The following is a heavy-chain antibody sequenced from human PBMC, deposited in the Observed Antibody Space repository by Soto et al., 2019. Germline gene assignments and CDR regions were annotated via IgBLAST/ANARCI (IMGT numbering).Heavy chain of an antibody. CDR2: IKQDGSEK. J-gene: IGHJ4*02. D-gene: IGHD6-13*01. V-gene: IGHV3-7*05. CDR1: GFTFATYW. CDR3: VRAVAAAGSF. Sequence: EVHLVESGGGLVQPGGSLRLSCAASGFTFATYWMDWVRQAPGRGLEWVANIKQDGSEKYYVDSVKGRFTISRDNAKNSLYLQMSSLRVEDTAVYFCVRAVAAAGSFWGQGTLVTVSS.